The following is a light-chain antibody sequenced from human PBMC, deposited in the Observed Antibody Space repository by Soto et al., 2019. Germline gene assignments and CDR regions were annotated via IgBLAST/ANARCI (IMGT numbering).Light chain of an antibody. CDR2: GAS. V-gene: IGKV3-15*01. Sequence: EVVLTQSPGTLSSSPGERATLSCRASQSVSSNLAWYQQKPGQAPRLLIYGASTRATGIPARFSGSGSGTEFTLTISSLQSEDFAVYYCQQYNNWPMYTFGQGTKVDIK. CDR3: QQYNNWPMYT. CDR1: QSVSSN. J-gene: IGKJ2*01.